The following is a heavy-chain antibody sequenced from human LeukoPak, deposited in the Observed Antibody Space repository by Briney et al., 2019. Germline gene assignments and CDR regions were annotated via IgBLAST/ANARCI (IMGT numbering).Heavy chain of an antibody. J-gene: IGHJ4*02. D-gene: IGHD6-6*01. CDR3: ARIGYSSSSNDY. Sequence: GESLRLSCAASGFTFRNYWMTWVRQAPGKGLEWVANINQDGSVKYYVDSVKGRFTISRDNAKNSLYLQINSLGVEDTAVYYCARIGYSSSSNDYWGQGTLVTVSS. CDR2: INQDGSVK. V-gene: IGHV3-7*01. CDR1: GFTFRNYW.